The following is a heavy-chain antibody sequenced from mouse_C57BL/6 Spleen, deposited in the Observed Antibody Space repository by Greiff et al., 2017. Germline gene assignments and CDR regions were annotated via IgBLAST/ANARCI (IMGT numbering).Heavy chain of an antibody. CDR1: GYTFTSYW. J-gene: IGHJ4*01. V-gene: IGHV1-53*01. Sequence: VQLQQPGTELVKPGASVKLSCKASGYTFTSYWMHWVKQRPGQGLEWIGNITPSNGGTNYNEKFKSKATLTVDKSSSTAYMPLSSLTSEDSAVYYCARSGYYGSSYYAMDYWGQGTSVTVSS. D-gene: IGHD1-1*01. CDR2: ITPSNGGT. CDR3: ARSGYYGSSYYAMDY.